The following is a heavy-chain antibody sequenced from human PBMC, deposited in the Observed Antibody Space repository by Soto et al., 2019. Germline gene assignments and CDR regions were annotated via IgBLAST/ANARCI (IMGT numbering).Heavy chain of an antibody. V-gene: IGHV3-30*18. Sequence: GGSLRLSCAASGFTFSSYGMHWVRQAPGKGLEWVAVISYDGRNKYYADSVKGRFTISRDNSKNTLYLQMSSLRAEDTAVYYCVKDGSSGWPYYYGLDVWGQGTTVTVSS. D-gene: IGHD6-19*01. J-gene: IGHJ6*02. CDR2: ISYDGRNK. CDR1: GFTFSSYG. CDR3: VKDGSSGWPYYYGLDV.